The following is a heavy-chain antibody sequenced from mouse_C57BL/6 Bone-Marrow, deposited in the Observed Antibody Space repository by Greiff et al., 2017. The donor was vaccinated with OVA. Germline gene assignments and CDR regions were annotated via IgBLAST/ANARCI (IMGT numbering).Heavy chain of an antibody. CDR2: INPNNGGT. CDR1: GYTFTDYY. CDR3: ARSDGYYY. V-gene: IGHV1-26*01. J-gene: IGHJ2*01. D-gene: IGHD2-3*01. Sequence: EVQLQQSGPELVKPGASVKISCKASGYTFTDYYMNWVKQSHGKSLEWIGDINPNNGGTSYNQKFKGKATLTVDKSSSTAYMELLSLTSEDSAVYYCARSDGYYYWGQGTTLTVSS.